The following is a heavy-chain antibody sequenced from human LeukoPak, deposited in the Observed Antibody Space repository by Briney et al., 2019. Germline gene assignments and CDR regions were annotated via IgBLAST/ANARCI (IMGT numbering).Heavy chain of an antibody. D-gene: IGHD4-23*01. V-gene: IGHV4-34*09. Sequence: PSETLSLTCAVYGGSFSGYYWSWIRQPPGKGMEWIGYIYYSGSTYYNPSLKSRVTISVDTSKNQFSLKLSSVTAADTAVYYCASYGGNSEQRRRFDYWGQGTLVTVSS. J-gene: IGHJ4*02. CDR3: ASYGGNSEQRRRFDY. CDR2: IYYSGST. CDR1: GGSFSGYY.